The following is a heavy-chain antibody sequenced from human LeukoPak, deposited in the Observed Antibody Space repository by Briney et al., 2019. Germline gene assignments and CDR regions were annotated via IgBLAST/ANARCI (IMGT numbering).Heavy chain of an antibody. CDR1: GFTFSSYS. Sequence: GGSLRLSCAASGFTFSSYSMNWVRQAPGKGLEWVSSISSSSSYIYCADSVKGRFTISRDNAKNSLYLQMNSLRAEDTAVYYCARAGVRFLEWLLTPRPPYFDYWGQGTLVTVSS. CDR2: ISSSSSYI. J-gene: IGHJ4*02. D-gene: IGHD3-3*01. CDR3: ARAGVRFLEWLLTPRPPYFDY. V-gene: IGHV3-21*01.